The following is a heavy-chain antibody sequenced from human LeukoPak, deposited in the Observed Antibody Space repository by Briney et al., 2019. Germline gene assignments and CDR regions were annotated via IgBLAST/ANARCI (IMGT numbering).Heavy chain of an antibody. CDR2: IYYSGST. Sequence: SETLSLTCTVSGGSISSYYWSWIRQPPGKGLEWIGYIYYSGSTNYNPSLKRRVTISVDTSKNQFSLKLSSVTAADTAVYYCAGARYSYGLYFDYWGQGTLVTVSS. J-gene: IGHJ4*02. CDR1: GGSISSYY. V-gene: IGHV4-59*01. CDR3: AGARYSYGLYFDY. D-gene: IGHD5-18*01.